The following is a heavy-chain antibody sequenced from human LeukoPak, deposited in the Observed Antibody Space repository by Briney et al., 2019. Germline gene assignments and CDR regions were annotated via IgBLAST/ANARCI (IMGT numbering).Heavy chain of an antibody. D-gene: IGHD6-19*01. V-gene: IGHV1-8*01. Sequence: ASVKVSCKASGYTFTSYDINWVRQATGQGLEWMGWMHPNSGNTGYAQNFQGRVTRTRNTSISTAYMELSSLRSEDTAVYYCARGGPVAATHKYFQHWGQGTLVTVSS. CDR3: ARGGPVAATHKYFQH. J-gene: IGHJ1*01. CDR2: MHPNSGNT. CDR1: GYTFTSYD.